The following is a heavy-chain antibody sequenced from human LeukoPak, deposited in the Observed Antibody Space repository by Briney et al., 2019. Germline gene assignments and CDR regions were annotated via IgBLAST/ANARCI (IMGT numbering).Heavy chain of an antibody. CDR2: FDPEDGET. D-gene: IGHD3-10*01. CDR1: GYTLTELS. CDR3: APADYRFGGMGGY. Sequence: GASVKVSCKVSGYTLTELSMHWVRQAPGRGLEWMGGFDPEDGETIYAQKFQGRVTMTEDTSTDTAYMELSSLRSEDTAMYYCAPADYRFGGMGGYWGQGTLVTVSS. J-gene: IGHJ4*02. V-gene: IGHV1-24*01.